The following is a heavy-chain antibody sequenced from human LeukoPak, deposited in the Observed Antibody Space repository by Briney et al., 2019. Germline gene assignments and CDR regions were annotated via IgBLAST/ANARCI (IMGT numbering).Heavy chain of an antibody. CDR3: ARDHHRRLYDSQARDTFDI. J-gene: IGHJ3*02. CDR2: ISSSSSTM. D-gene: IGHD3-22*01. Sequence: GGSLRLSCAASGFTFSSYSMNWVRQAPGKGLEWVSYISSSSSTMYYADSVKGRFSISRDNAKKSLYLQMNSLGAEDTAVYYCARDHHRRLYDSQARDTFDIWGQGTMVTVSS. CDR1: GFTFSSYS. V-gene: IGHV3-48*01.